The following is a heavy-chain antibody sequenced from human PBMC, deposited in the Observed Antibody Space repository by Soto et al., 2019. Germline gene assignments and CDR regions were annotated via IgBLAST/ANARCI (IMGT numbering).Heavy chain of an antibody. Sequence: GASVKVSWKTSGFMFTSSAVQWVRQARGQRLEWIGWLVVGSGNTHYAQHFQERVTLTRDMSTGTAYMGLSSLRSEDTAVYYCAAVPVLRFLRWLPAYSHYRGQATLVTVFS. CDR1: GFMFTSSA. J-gene: IGHJ4*02. CDR2: LVVGSGNT. V-gene: IGHV1-58*01. D-gene: IGHD3-3*01. CDR3: AAVPVLRFLRWLPAYSHY.